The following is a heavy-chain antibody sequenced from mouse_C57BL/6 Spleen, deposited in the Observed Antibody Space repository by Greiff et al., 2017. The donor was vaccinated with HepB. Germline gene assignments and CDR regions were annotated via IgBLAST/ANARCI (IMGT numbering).Heavy chain of an antibody. V-gene: IGHV1-42*01. CDR2: INPSTGGT. CDR1: GYSFTGYY. J-gene: IGHJ2*01. CDR3: ARSDDYGGDYFDY. Sequence: VQLQQSGPELVKPGASVKISCKASGYSFTGYYMNWVKQSPEKSLEWIGEINPSTGGTTYNQKFKAKATLTVDKSSSTAYMQLKSLTSEDSAVYYCARSDDYGGDYFDYWGQGTTLTVSS. D-gene: IGHD2-4*01.